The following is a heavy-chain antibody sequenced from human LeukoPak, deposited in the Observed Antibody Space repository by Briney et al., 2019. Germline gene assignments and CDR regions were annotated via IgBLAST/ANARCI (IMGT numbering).Heavy chain of an antibody. D-gene: IGHD3-22*01. CDR3: TDLGADSSGYYHVGY. J-gene: IGHJ4*02. CDR2: IRSKANSYAT. V-gene: IGHV3-73*01. CDR1: GFTFSGSA. Sequence: PGGSLRLSCAASGFTFSGSAMHWVRQASGKGLEWVGRIRSKANSYATAYAASVKGRFTISRDDSKNTAYLQMNSLKTEDTAVYYCTDLGADSSGYYHVGYWGQGALVTVSS.